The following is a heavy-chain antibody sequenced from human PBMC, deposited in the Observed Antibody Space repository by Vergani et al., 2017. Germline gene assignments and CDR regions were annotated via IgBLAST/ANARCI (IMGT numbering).Heavy chain of an antibody. D-gene: IGHD6-19*01. CDR2: IYYSGST. CDR1: GASIRSRNYY. Sequence: QLQLQESGPGLVKPSATLSLTCSVSGASIRSRNYYWGWIRQPPGKGLEWLASIYYSGSTYYNPSLKSRVTISVDTSKNQFSLKLSSGTAAATAVYFCARHSTVEWLVKLGWIDPWGQGSLVTVSS. CDR3: ARHSTVEWLVKLGWIDP. J-gene: IGHJ5*02. V-gene: IGHV4-39*01.